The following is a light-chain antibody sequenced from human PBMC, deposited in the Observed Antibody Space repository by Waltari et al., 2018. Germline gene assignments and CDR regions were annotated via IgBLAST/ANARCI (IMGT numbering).Light chain of an antibody. Sequence: QSVLTQPPSASGTPGQRVTIPCSGSYSTIGSTDVYCYQQLPGTAPKLLSFNNNHRPSGVPDRFPGSKSSTSASLAISCLLSEDEADYYCAAWDDNLRGVFGGGTRLAVL. J-gene: IGLJ2*01. CDR1: YSTIGSTD. CDR2: NNN. V-gene: IGLV1-47*01. CDR3: AAWDDNLRGV.